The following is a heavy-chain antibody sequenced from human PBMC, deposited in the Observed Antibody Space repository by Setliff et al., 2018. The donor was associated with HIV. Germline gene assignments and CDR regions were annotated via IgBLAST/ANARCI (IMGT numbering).Heavy chain of an antibody. CDR3: ARHKSQPYYFDY. CDR1: GGSISSYY. V-gene: IGHV4-59*08. J-gene: IGHJ4*02. Sequence: PSETLSLTCTVSGGSISSYYWSWIRQPPGKGLEWIGYIYYSGSTKYNPSLKSRVTIPVDTSKNQFSLKLSSVTAADTAVYYCARHKSQPYYFDYWGQGTLVTVSS. CDR2: IYYSGST.